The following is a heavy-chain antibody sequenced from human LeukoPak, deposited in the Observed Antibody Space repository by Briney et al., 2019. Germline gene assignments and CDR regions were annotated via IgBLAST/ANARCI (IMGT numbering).Heavy chain of an antibody. Sequence: ASVKVSCKASGYTFTGYYMHWVRQAPGQGLEWMGWINPNSGGTNYAQKFQGRVTMTRDTSISTAYMELSRLRSDDTAVYYCARAEQMTTVTTGEFDYWGQGTLVTVSS. CDR2: INPNSGGT. CDR1: GYTFTGYY. J-gene: IGHJ4*02. CDR3: ARAEQMTTVTTGEFDY. D-gene: IGHD4-11*01. V-gene: IGHV1-2*02.